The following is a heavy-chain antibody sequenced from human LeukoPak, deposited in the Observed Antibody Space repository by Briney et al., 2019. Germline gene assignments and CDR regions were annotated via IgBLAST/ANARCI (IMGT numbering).Heavy chain of an antibody. CDR1: GGSISTYY. CDR3: ARGGKSLSSSWYRGRADY. D-gene: IGHD6-13*01. CDR2: IYYSGST. Sequence: PSETLSLTCTVSGGSISTYYWNWIRQPPGKGLEWLGSIYYSGSTNYNPSLKSRVTISLDTSKNQFSLKLSSVTAADTAVYYCARGGKSLSSSWYRGRADYWGQGTLVTVSS. J-gene: IGHJ4*02. V-gene: IGHV4-59*12.